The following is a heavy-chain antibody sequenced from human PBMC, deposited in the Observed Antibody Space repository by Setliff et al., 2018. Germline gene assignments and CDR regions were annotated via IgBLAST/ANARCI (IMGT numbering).Heavy chain of an antibody. D-gene: IGHD5-18*01. CDR1: GGSISSSNW. CDR2: IYHSGST. V-gene: IGHV4-4*02. CDR3: ARGPLRGYSYGSPYYYYGMDV. J-gene: IGHJ6*02. Sequence: SETLSLTCAVSGGSISSSNWWSWVRQPPGKGLEWIGEIYHSGSTNYNPSLKSRVTISVDTSKNQFSLKLSSVTAADTAVYYCARGPLRGYSYGSPYYYYGMDVWGQGTTVTVSS.